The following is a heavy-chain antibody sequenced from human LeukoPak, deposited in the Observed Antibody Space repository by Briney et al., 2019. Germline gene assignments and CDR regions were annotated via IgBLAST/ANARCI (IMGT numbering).Heavy chain of an antibody. CDR1: GGSISSSSYY. V-gene: IGHV4-39*07. J-gene: IGHJ4*02. CDR3: AGQHDSSGYYFY. CDR2: IYHTGST. D-gene: IGHD3-22*01. Sequence: SETLSLTCTVSGGSISSSSYYWGWIRQPPGKGLQWIGSIYHTGSTYYTPSLKSRVTISVDTSKNRFSLKLSSVTAADTAVYYCAGQHDSSGYYFYWGQGTLVTVSS.